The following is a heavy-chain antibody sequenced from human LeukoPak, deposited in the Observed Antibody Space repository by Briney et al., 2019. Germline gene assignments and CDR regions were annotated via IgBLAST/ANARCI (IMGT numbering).Heavy chain of an antibody. D-gene: IGHD3-9*01. CDR1: GFAFSSYA. J-gene: IGHJ4*02. CDR2: ISGSGVTT. V-gene: IGHV3-23*01. Sequence: GGSLRLSCAASGFAFSSYAMNWVRQAPGRGLEWVSTISGSGVTTYYADSVKGRFTISRDNSANTLHLQMNTLRAEDTAVYYCAKPDFDILTGSQSYFDYWGQGTLVTVSS. CDR3: AKPDFDILTGSQSYFDY.